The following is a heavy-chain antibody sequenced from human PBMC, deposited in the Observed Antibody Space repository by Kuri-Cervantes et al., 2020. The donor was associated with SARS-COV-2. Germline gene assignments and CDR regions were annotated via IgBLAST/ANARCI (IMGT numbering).Heavy chain of an antibody. CDR3: ARDRGRMDV. D-gene: IGHD3-16*01. Sequence: SQTPSLTCAVYGGSFSGYFWSWVRQPPGEGLEWIGDINHSGSTNYNPSLKNRVTISVDTSKNQFSLQLNSVTPEDTSVYYCARDRGRMDVWGKGSTVTVSS. V-gene: IGHV4-34*01. CDR1: GGSFSGYF. CDR2: INHSGST. J-gene: IGHJ6*04.